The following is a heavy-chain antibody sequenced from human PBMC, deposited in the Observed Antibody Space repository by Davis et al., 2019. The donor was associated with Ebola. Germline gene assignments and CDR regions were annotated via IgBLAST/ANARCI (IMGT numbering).Heavy chain of an antibody. J-gene: IGHJ6*02. Sequence: MPSETLSLTCAVYGGSFSGYYWSWIRQPPGKGLEWIGEINHSGSTNYNPSLKSRVTISVDTSKNQFSLKLSSVTAADTAVYYCARERRYYDSSGYYYYYGMDVWGQGTTVTVSS. V-gene: IGHV4-34*01. CDR2: INHSGST. D-gene: IGHD3-22*01. CDR1: GGSFSGYY. CDR3: ARERRYYDSSGYYYYYGMDV.